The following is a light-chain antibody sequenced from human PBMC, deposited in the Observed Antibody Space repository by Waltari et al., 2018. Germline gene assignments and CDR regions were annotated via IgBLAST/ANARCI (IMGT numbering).Light chain of an antibody. CDR1: SSDVGGYNY. Sequence: QSALTQPASVSGSPGQSITISCTGTSSDVGGYNYVSWYQQHPGKAPKIMIFEVNIRPSGVSNRFSASKAGNTASLTISGLQAEDEADYYCTSYRSDNTLVFGGGTKLTVL. J-gene: IGLJ2*01. V-gene: IGLV2-14*01. CDR2: EVN. CDR3: TSYRSDNTLV.